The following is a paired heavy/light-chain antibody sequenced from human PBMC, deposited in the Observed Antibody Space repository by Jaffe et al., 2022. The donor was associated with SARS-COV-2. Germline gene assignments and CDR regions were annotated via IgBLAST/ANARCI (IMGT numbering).Light chain of an antibody. CDR3: TSHAGIDNLI. CDR1: SSDVGGYNY. CDR2: EVN. V-gene: IGLV2-8*01. Sequence: QSALTQPPSASGSPGQSVTISCTGTSSDVGGYNYVSWYQQHPGKAPKLMIYEVNKRPSGVPDRFSGSKSGNTASLSVSGLQAEDEADYYCTSHAGIDNLIFGGGTKLTVL. J-gene: IGLJ2*01.
Heavy chain of an antibody. CDR2: IYWDNDK. CDR3: AHRHSYGAYQTYYFDY. J-gene: IGHJ4*02. Sequence: QITLKESGPTLVKPTQTLTLTCTFSGFSLSTSGVGVGWIRQPPGKALEWLALIYWDNDKRYNPSLRNRLTITKDTSKNQVVLTVINMDPVDTATYHCAHRHSYGAYQTYYFDYWGQGTLVTVSS. CDR1: GFSLSTSGVG. D-gene: IGHD4-17*01. V-gene: IGHV2-5*02.